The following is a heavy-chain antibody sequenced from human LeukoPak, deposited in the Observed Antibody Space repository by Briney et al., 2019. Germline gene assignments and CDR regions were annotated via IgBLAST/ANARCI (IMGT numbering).Heavy chain of an antibody. Sequence: GGSLRLSCAASGFTFSSYAMHWVRQAPGKGLEWVAVISYDGSNKYYADSVKGRFTISRDNSKNTLYLQMNSLRAEDTAVYYCAKNMRGYSYGIDYWGQGTLVTVSS. V-gene: IGHV3-30*04. CDR1: GFTFSSYA. CDR2: ISYDGSNK. D-gene: IGHD5-18*01. J-gene: IGHJ4*02. CDR3: AKNMRGYSYGIDY.